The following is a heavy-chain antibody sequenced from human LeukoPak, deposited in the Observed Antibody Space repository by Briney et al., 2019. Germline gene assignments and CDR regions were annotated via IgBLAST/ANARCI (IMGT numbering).Heavy chain of an antibody. Sequence: PSETLSLTCTVSGGSISSYYWSWIRQPPGKGLEWIGYIYYSGSTNYNPSLKSRVTTSVDTSKNQFSLKLSSVTAADTAVYYCARGFYDSSGYDYWGQGTLVTVSS. D-gene: IGHD3-22*01. CDR1: GGSISSYY. J-gene: IGHJ4*02. CDR2: IYYSGST. CDR3: ARGFYDSSGYDY. V-gene: IGHV4-59*01.